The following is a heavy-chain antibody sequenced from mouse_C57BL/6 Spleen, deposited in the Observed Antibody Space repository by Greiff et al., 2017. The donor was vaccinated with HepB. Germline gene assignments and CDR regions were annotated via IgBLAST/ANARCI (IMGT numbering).Heavy chain of an antibody. D-gene: IGHD3-2*02. V-gene: IGHV1-5*01. CDR1: GYTFTSYW. J-gene: IGHJ2*01. CDR3: TSGESSGYVLFDY. Sequence: VQLKQSGTVLARPGASVKMSCKTSGYTFTSYWMHWVKQRPGQGLEWIGAIYPGNSDTSYNQKFKGKAKLTAVTSASTAYMELSSLTNEDSAVYYCTSGESSGYVLFDYWGQGTTLTVSS. CDR2: IYPGNSDT.